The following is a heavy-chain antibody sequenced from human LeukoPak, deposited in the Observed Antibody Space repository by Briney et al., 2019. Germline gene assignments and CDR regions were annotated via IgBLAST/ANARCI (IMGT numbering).Heavy chain of an antibody. CDR3: ARDRLHSGSYYRRNDAFDI. Sequence: GASVKVSCKASGGTFSSYAISWVRQAPGQGLEWMGGIIPIFGTANYAQKFQGRVTITADESTSTAYMELSSLRSEDTAVYYCARDRLHSGSYYRRNDAFDIWGQGTMVTVSS. CDR1: GGTFSSYA. CDR2: IIPIFGTA. J-gene: IGHJ3*02. V-gene: IGHV1-69*13. D-gene: IGHD1-26*01.